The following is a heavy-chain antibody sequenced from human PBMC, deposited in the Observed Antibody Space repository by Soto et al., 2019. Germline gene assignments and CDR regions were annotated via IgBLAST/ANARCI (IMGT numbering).Heavy chain of an antibody. Sequence: QMQLVQSGAEVKERGSSVKISCKTSGGTFNTYALTWVRQAPGQGLEWIGGIIPIFGIKNVAQRFQGRVTITADESLPTAYMEMTSLRSDHTAVYYCAKEAGDHWGQGTLVTVSS. CDR3: AKEAGDH. D-gene: IGHD3-10*01. V-gene: IGHV1-69*01. J-gene: IGHJ4*02. CDR2: IIPIFGIK. CDR1: GGTFNTYA.